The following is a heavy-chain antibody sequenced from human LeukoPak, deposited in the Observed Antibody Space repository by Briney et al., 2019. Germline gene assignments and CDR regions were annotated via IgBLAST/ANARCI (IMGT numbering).Heavy chain of an antibody. Sequence: SETLSLTCTVSGGSINNYYWSRIRRPPGKGLECIGYIYYSGSTNYNPSLTSRVTISVDTSKNQFSLKLRSVTAADTAVYYCARDPPGSGSYYDYWGQGILVTVSS. J-gene: IGHJ4*02. CDR1: GGSINNYY. CDR3: ARDPPGSGSYYDY. V-gene: IGHV4-59*01. D-gene: IGHD3-10*01. CDR2: IYYSGST.